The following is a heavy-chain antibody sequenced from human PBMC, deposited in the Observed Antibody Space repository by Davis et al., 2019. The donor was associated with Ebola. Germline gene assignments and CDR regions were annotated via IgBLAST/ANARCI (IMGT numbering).Heavy chain of an antibody. D-gene: IGHD6-6*01. V-gene: IGHV3-23*01. CDR2: ISASDGTI. CDR1: GFTFSNYA. CDR3: ARGRYSSSSVYFDY. J-gene: IGHJ4*02. Sequence: GESLKISCAASGFTFSNYAMSWVRQAPGKGLEWVASISASDGTIKYAESVKGRFTISRDNAKNSLYLQMNSLRDEDTAVYYCARGRYSSSSVYFDYWGQGTLVTVSS.